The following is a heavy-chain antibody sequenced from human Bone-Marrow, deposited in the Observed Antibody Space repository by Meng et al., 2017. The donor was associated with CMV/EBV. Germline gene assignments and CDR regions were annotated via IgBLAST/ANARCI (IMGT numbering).Heavy chain of an antibody. J-gene: IGHJ6*02. CDR1: GFTFSSYA. CDR3: ARDRRITIFGVVTFYYGMDV. D-gene: IGHD3-3*01. CDR2: IYSGGSST. V-gene: IGHV3-23*03. Sequence: GESLKISCAASGFTFSSYAMSWVRQAPGKGLEWVSVIYSGGSSTYYADSVKGRFTISRDNSKNTLYLQMNSLRAEDTAVYYCARDRRITIFGVVTFYYGMDVWGQGTTVTVSS.